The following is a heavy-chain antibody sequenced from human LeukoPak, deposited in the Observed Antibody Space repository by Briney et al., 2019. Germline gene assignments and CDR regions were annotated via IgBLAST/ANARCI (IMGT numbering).Heavy chain of an antibody. Sequence: GGSLRLSCAASGFTLSGYWMHWVRQAPGKGLEWVAFIRYDGSNKYYADSVKGRFTISRDNSKNTLYLQMNSLRAEDTAVYYCAKGGGSGSYYNNYYMDVWGKGTTVTVSS. D-gene: IGHD3-10*01. CDR2: IRYDGSNK. J-gene: IGHJ6*03. CDR3: AKGGGSGSYYNNYYMDV. V-gene: IGHV3-30*02. CDR1: GFTLSGYW.